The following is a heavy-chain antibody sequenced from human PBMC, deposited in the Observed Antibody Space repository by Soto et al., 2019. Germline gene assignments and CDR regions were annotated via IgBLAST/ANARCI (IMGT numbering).Heavy chain of an antibody. V-gene: IGHV3-23*01. CDR1: GFTFSSYA. CDR2: ISGSGGST. CDR3: ARGSIGTRGYLQH. D-gene: IGHD3-3*02. J-gene: IGHJ1*01. Sequence: PGGSLRLSCAASGFTFSSYAMSWVRQAPGKGLEWVSAISGSGGSTYYADSVKGRFTISRDSSNNTLSLQMNSLRAEDTAVYYCARGSIGTRGYLQHWGQGTLVTVSS.